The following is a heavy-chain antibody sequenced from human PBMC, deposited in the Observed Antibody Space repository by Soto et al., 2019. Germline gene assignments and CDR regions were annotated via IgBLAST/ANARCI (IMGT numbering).Heavy chain of an antibody. CDR1: GYTFTGYY. D-gene: IGHD6-6*01. Sequence: ASVKVSCKASGYTFTGYYMHWVRQAPGQGLEWMGWINPNSGGTNYAQKFQGWVTMTRDTSISTAYMELSRLRSDDTAVYYCARAGIEARETDYYYYYGMDVWGQGTTVTVSS. V-gene: IGHV1-2*04. J-gene: IGHJ6*02. CDR3: ARAGIEARETDYYYYYGMDV. CDR2: INPNSGGT.